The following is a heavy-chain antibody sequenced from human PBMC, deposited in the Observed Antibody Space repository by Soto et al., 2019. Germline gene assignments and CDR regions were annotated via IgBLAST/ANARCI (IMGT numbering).Heavy chain of an antibody. CDR1: GFSFSDYN. CDR2: ISNSGDDT. J-gene: IGHJ3*02. V-gene: IGHV3-11*06. CDR3: ARQLRARGFVHDVFDI. Sequence: QVRLVESGGGLVKPGGSVRLSCAASGFSFSDYNMTWIRQAPGKGLEWVSRISNSGDDTNYADSVEGRFTISRDNAENSLYLQMIGLRADVTAVYYCARQLRARGFVHDVFDIWGQGTMVTVSS. D-gene: IGHD3-10*01.